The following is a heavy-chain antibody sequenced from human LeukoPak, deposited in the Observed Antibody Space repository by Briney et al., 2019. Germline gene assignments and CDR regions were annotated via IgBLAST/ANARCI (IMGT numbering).Heavy chain of an antibody. J-gene: IGHJ4*02. Sequence: SETLSLTCTVSGGSISSGSYYWSWIRQPAGKGLEWIGRIYTSGSTNYNPSLKSRVTISVDTSKNQFSLKLSSVTAADTAVYYCARATSGSSPPLFDYWGQGTLVTVSS. CDR2: IYTSGST. CDR3: ARATSGSSPPLFDY. V-gene: IGHV4-61*02. D-gene: IGHD6-6*01. CDR1: GGSISSGSYY.